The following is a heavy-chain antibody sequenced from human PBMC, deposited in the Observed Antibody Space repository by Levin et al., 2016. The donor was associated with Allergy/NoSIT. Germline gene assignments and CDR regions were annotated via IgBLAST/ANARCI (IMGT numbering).Heavy chain of an antibody. CDR2: ISSSSSTI. V-gene: IGHV3-48*02. D-gene: IGHD6-19*01. J-gene: IGHJ6*02. Sequence: VRQAPGKGLGWVSYISSSSSTIYYADSVKGRFTISRDNAKNSLYLQMNSLRDEDTAVYYCARDTGGYSSGWYYYYGMDVWGQGTTVTVSS. CDR3: ARDTGGYSSGWYYYYGMDV.